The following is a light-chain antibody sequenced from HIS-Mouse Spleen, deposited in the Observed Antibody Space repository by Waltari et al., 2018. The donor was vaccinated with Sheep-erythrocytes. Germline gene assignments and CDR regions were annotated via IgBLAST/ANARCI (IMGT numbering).Light chain of an antibody. CDR3: QAWDSSTGVV. J-gene: IGLJ2*01. V-gene: IGLV3-1*01. CDR2: QDS. Sequence: SYELTQPPSVSVSPGQTASITCSGDKLGDKYACWYQQKPGQSPVLVIYQDSKRPSGNPERLSGSNSGNTATLTISGTQAMDEADYYCQAWDSSTGVVFGGGTKLTVL. CDR1: KLGDKY.